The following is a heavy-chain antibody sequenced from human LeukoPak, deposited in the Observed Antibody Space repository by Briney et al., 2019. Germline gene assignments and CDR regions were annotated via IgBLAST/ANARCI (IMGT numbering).Heavy chain of an antibody. D-gene: IGHD3-22*01. J-gene: IGHJ5*02. CDR3: ARDSSPWYYYDRSGSNGFDP. CDR2: IAYDGGNK. Sequence: GGSLRLSCAASGFTFSSYAIHWVRQAPGKGLEWVAVIAYDGGNKYYVDSVKGRFTIFRDNSKNTLFLQMNSLRAEDTAVYYCARDSSPWYYYDRSGSNGFDPWGQGTLVTVSS. V-gene: IGHV3-30-3*01. CDR1: GFTFSSYA.